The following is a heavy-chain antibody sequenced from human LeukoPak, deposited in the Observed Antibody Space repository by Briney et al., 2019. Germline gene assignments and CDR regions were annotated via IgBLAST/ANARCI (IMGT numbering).Heavy chain of an antibody. D-gene: IGHD2-21*01. CDR1: GFTFSSYA. Sequence: PGGSLRLSCAASGFTFSSYAMHWVRQAPGKGLEWVAVTSYDGSHIYYPDSVKGRFTISRDNPKNTLYLQMNSLGPEDTALYYCARGRDYCGDYWGQGTLVTVSS. V-gene: IGHV3-30*04. J-gene: IGHJ4*02. CDR3: ARGRDYCGDY. CDR2: TSYDGSHI.